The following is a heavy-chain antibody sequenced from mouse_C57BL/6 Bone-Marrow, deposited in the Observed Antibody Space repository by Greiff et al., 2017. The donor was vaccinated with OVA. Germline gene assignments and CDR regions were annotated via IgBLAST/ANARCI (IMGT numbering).Heavy chain of an antibody. CDR3: ARSVYYYGRRDY. J-gene: IGHJ2*01. CDR1: GYTFTSYT. V-gene: IGHV1-4*01. CDR2: INPSSGYT. Sequence: VHLVESGAELARPGASVKMSCKASGYTFTSYTMHWVIQRPGQGLEWIGYINPSSGYTKYNQKFKDKATLTADKSSSTAYMQLSSLTSEDSAVYYCARSVYYYGRRDYWGQGTTLTVSS. D-gene: IGHD1-1*01.